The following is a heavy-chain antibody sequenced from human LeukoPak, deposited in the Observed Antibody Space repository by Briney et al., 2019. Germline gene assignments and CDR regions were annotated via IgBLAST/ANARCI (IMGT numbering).Heavy chain of an antibody. V-gene: IGHV4-39*02. CDR3: ARDSDYDFWSGYRSYWYFDL. CDR2: IYYSGST. J-gene: IGHJ2*01. D-gene: IGHD3-3*01. CDR1: GGSISSSSYY. Sequence: SETLSLTCTVSGGSISSSSYYWGWIRQPPGKGLEWVGSIYYSGSTYYNPSLKSRVTISVDTSKNQFSLKLSSVTAADTAVYYCARDSDYDFWSGYRSYWYFDLWGRGTLVTVSS.